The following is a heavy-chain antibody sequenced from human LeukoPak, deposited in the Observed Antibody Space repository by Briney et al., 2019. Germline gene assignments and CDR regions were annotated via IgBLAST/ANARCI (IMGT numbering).Heavy chain of an antibody. J-gene: IGHJ5*02. Sequence: SETLSLTCTVSGYSISSGYYWGWIRQPPGKGLEWIGRIYTSGSTNYNPSLKSRVTMSVDTSKNQFSLKLSSVTAADTAVYYCARDPSSSWSYNWFDPWGQGTLVTVSS. D-gene: IGHD6-13*01. CDR2: IYTSGST. CDR1: GYSISSGYY. CDR3: ARDPSSSWSYNWFDP. V-gene: IGHV4-38-2*02.